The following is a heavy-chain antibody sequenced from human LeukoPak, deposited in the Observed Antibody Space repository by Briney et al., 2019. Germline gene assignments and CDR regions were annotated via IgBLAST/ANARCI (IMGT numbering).Heavy chain of an antibody. Sequence: ASLKVSCRASGYTFTSCGISWVRQAPGQGLEWMGWVSTYNGYTYYAQNFQGRVTMTTDSSTSTAYMEVRSLRSDDTAVYYCARYVAARRYFDYWGRGTLVTVSS. D-gene: IGHD6-6*01. CDR2: VSTYNGYT. CDR3: ARYVAARRYFDY. V-gene: IGHV1-18*01. CDR1: GYTFTSCG. J-gene: IGHJ4*02.